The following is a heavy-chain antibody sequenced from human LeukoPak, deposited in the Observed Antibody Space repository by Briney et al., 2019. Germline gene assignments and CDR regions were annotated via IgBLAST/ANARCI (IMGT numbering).Heavy chain of an antibody. D-gene: IGHD6-13*01. CDR2: ISHDGSNK. Sequence: SGRSLRLSCAASGFPFSSSAKHWVRKAPAKGLEWVAQISHDGSNKYYTDSVKGRFTISRDNSKNTLYLQMNSLRTEDTAVYYCARARFRDLPAAGPFDYWGQGTLVTVSS. CDR3: ARARFRDLPAAGPFDY. V-gene: IGHV3-30*04. CDR1: GFPFSSSA. J-gene: IGHJ4*02.